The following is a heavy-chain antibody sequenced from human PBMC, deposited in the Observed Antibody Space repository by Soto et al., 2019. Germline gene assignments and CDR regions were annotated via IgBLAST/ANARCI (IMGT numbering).Heavy chain of an antibody. CDR1: GFTFSSYG. J-gene: IGHJ5*02. D-gene: IGHD2-15*01. CDR3: ASDGLVVAATDNWFDP. V-gene: IGHV3-33*01. Sequence: QVQLVESGGGVVQPGRSLRLSCAASGFTFSSYGMHWVRQAPGKGLEWVAVIWYDGSNKYYADTVKGRFTISRDNSKNSLYLQMNSLSAEDTAVYYCASDGLVVAATDNWFDPWGQGSLVTVSS. CDR2: IWYDGSNK.